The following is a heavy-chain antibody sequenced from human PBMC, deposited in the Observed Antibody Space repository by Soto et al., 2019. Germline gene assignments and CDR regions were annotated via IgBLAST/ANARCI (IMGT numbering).Heavy chain of an antibody. Sequence: EVQLVESGGGLVQPXGSLRLXXXAXXFTXXXYXXXXXRQAPGKGLEYVSAISSNGGSTYYANSVKGRFTISRDNSKNTLYLQMGSLRAEDMAVYYCARIAVAGPVTYYFDYWGQGTLVTVSS. CDR3: ARIAVAGPVTYYFDY. CDR1: XFTXXXYX. CDR2: ISSNGGST. V-gene: IGHV3-64*01. J-gene: IGHJ4*02. D-gene: IGHD6-19*01.